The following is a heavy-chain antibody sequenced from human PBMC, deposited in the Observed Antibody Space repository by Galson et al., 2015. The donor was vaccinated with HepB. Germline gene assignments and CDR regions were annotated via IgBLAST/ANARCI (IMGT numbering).Heavy chain of an antibody. V-gene: IGHV5-10-1*01. Sequence: QSGAEVKKPGESLRISCKGSGYSFTSYWISWVRQMPGKGLEWMGRIDPSDSYTNYSPSFQGHVTISADKSISTAYLQWSSLKASDTAMYYCARHSWGTSGIVVVPAAIISDAFDIWGQGTMVTVSS. J-gene: IGHJ3*02. CDR3: ARHSWGTSGIVVVPAAIISDAFDI. D-gene: IGHD2-2*02. CDR2: IDPSDSYT. CDR1: GYSFTSYW.